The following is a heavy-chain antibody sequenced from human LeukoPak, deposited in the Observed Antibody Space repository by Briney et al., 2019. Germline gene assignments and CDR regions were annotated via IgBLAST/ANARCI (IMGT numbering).Heavy chain of an antibody. CDR2: IYSGGST. CDR3: ARAQKGDYYDSSGYNALDY. J-gene: IGHJ4*02. D-gene: IGHD3-22*01. V-gene: IGHV3-53*04. CDR1: GFTVSSNY. Sequence: GGSLRLSCAASGFTVSSNYMSWVRQAPGEGLEWVSVIYSGGSTYYADSVKGRFTISRHNSKNTLYLQMNSLRAEDTAVYYCARAQKGDYYDSSGYNALDYWGQGTLVTVSS.